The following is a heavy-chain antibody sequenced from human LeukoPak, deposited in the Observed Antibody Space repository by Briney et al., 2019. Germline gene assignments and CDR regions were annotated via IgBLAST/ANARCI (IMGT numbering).Heavy chain of an antibody. CDR1: GFTFSSYG. CDR2: ISYDGSNK. J-gene: IGHJ4*02. CDR3: AKEGDSGYDLTAEHYFDY. Sequence: PGGSLRLSCAASGFTFSSYGMHWVRQAPGKGLEWVAVISYDGSNKYYADSVKGRFTIPRDNSKNTLYLQMNRLRAEDTSVYYCAKEGDSGYDLTAEHYFDYWGQGTLVTVSS. D-gene: IGHD5-12*01. V-gene: IGHV3-30*18.